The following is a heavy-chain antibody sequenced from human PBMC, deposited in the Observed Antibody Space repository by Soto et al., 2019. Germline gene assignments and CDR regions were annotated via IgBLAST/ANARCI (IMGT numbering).Heavy chain of an antibody. CDR1: GFSLSTSGVG. D-gene: IGHD3-22*01. CDR2: IYWDEDE. CDR3: AHDSSYYYGLDY. J-gene: IGHJ4*02. V-gene: IGHV2-5*02. Sequence: QITLKESGPMLVKPTQTLTLTCSFSGFSLSTSGVGVAWIRQPPGKALEWLALIYWDEDERYSPSLKSRLTVXKXTSTNQVVLTMTNMNPVDTATYYCAHDSSYYYGLDYWGQGTLVTVSS.